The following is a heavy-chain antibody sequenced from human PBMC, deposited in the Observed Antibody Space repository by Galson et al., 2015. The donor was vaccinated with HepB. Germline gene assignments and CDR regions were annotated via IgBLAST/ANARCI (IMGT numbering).Heavy chain of an antibody. J-gene: IGHJ4*02. D-gene: IGHD2/OR15-2a*01. CDR1: GFTFSDYW. V-gene: IGHV3-7*03. CDR2: IKKDGSEK. Sequence: SLRLSCAASGFTFSDYWMTWVRQAPGKGLEWVANIKKDGSEKSYEDSVRGRFAISRDNAKNSVYLQMSSLRVEDTAVYDCARELVLWGGTFDYWGQGTLVTVSS. CDR3: ARELVLWGGTFDY.